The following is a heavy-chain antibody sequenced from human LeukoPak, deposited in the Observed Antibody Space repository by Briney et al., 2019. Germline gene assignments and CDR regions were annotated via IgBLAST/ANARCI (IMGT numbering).Heavy chain of an antibody. V-gene: IGHV3-21*01. J-gene: IGHJ6*02. CDR2: ISPVSSYT. D-gene: IGHD2/OR15-2a*01. CDR3: VRDVSRRIGMDV. Sequence: GGSLRLSCLASGFSFNSYAMNWVREAPGKGLEWVSTISPVSSYTWYAESVKGRFTISRDNPKNSLYLQMDSLRAEDTAVYYCVRDVSRRIGMDVWGQGTTVSVSS. CDR1: GFSFNSYA.